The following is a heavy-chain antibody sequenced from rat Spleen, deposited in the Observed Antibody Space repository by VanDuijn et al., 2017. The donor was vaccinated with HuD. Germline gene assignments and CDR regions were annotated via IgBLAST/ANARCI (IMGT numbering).Heavy chain of an antibody. CDR2: IRTKPKNYAT. J-gene: IGHJ3*01. V-gene: IGHV10-5*01. CDR3: SAEGAGWFTY. CDR1: GFTFTNAA. D-gene: IGHD5-1*01. Sequence: VQVVESGGGLVQPKESLRISCAASGFTFTNAAMYWVRQAPGKGLEWVAHIRTKPKNYATYYADSVKGRFTISRDDSKSMVYLQMDNLKTEDTAMYYCSAEGAGWFTYWGQGTLVTVSS.